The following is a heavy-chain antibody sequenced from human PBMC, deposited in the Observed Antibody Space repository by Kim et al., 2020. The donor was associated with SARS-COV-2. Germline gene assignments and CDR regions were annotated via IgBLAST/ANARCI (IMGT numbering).Heavy chain of an antibody. CDR2: IYYSGST. CDR3: ARYYSGSYGGLDLDAFDI. J-gene: IGHJ3*02. Sequence: SETLSLTCTVSGGSISSYYWSWIRQPPGKGLEWIGYIYYSGSTNYNPSLKSRVTISVDTSKNQFSLKLSSVTAADTAVYYCARYYSGSYGGLDLDAFDIWGQGTMVTVSS. D-gene: IGHD1-26*01. CDR1: GGSISSYY. V-gene: IGHV4-59*01.